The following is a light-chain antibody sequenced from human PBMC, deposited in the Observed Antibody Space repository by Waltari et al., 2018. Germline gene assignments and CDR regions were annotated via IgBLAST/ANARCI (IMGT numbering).Light chain of an antibody. J-gene: IGLJ2*01. CDR1: NSHDLGCYRS. V-gene: IGLV2-14*03. CDR2: GVS. Sequence: QSALTQPASVSGSPGQSITIACPGTNSHDLGCYRSLSWYQQPPGKSPKLIIYGVSNRPSGVSTRFSGSRSGNTASLTISGLQAEDEADYYCSSYASSSSVVFGGGTKLTVL. CDR3: SSYASSSSVV.